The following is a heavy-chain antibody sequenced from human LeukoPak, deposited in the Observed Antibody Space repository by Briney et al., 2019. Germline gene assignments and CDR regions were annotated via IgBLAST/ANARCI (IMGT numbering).Heavy chain of an antibody. CDR1: GGSISSYY. V-gene: IGHV4-59*01. D-gene: IGHD6-13*01. Sequence: SETLSLTCTVSGGSISSYYWSWIRQPPGKGLEWIGYIYYSGSTNYNPSLKSRVTISLDTPKTQFSLKLSSVTAADTAVYYCARVWSSSWSKEAPYYFDYWGQGTLVTVSS. CDR3: ARVWSSSWSKEAPYYFDY. CDR2: IYYSGST. J-gene: IGHJ4*02.